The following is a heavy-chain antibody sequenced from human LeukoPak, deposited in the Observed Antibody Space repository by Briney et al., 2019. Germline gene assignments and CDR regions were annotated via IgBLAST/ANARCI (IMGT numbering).Heavy chain of an antibody. CDR3: AKDELRFLEWLLSRMDV. Sequence: PGGSLRLSCAASGFTFSSYGMHWVRQAPGKGLEWVAVISYDGSNKYYADSVKGRFTISRDNSKNTLYLQMNSLRGEDTAVYYCAKDELRFLEWLLSRMDVWGQGTTVTVSS. CDR2: ISYDGSNK. D-gene: IGHD3-3*01. CDR1: GFTFSSYG. V-gene: IGHV3-30*18. J-gene: IGHJ6*02.